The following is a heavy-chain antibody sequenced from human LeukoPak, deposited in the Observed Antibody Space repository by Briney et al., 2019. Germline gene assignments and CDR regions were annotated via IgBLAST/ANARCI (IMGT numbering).Heavy chain of an antibody. J-gene: IGHJ6*02. V-gene: IGHV3-21*01. CDR2: ISSSSSYI. Sequence: GGSLRLSCAASGFTFSSYSMNWVRQAPGKGLEWVSSISSSSSYIYYADSVKGRFTISRDNAKNSLYLQMNSLRAEDTAVYYCARGPEKGRIVVVPAAKGLMDVWGQGTTVTVSS. CDR3: ARGPEKGRIVVVPAAKGLMDV. CDR1: GFTFSSYS. D-gene: IGHD2-2*01.